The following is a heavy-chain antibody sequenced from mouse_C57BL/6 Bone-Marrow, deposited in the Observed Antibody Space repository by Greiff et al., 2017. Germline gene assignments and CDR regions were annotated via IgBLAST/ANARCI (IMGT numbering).Heavy chain of an antibody. J-gene: IGHJ2*01. CDR2: IHPNSGST. CDR1: GYTFTSYW. Sequence: VQLQQPGAELVKPGASVKLSCKASGYTFTSYWMHWVKQRPGQGLEWIGMIHPNSGSTNYNEKFKSKATLTVDKSSSTAYMQLSSLTSEDSAVYYCARFDTTVVATDYWGQGTTLTVSS. V-gene: IGHV1-64*01. D-gene: IGHD1-1*01. CDR3: ARFDTTVVATDY.